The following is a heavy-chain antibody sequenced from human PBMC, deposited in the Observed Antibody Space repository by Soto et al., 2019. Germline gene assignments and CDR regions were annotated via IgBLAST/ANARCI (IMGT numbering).Heavy chain of an antibody. CDR2: IIPIFGTA. CDR1: GGTFSSYA. Sequence: SVKVSCKASGGTFSSYAISWVRQAPGQGLEWMGGIIPIFGTANYAQKFQGRVTITADESTSTAYMELSSLRSEDTAVYYCARDKPSDGYNSNWFDTWGQGTLVTVSS. V-gene: IGHV1-69*13. CDR3: ARDKPSDGYNSNWFDT. J-gene: IGHJ5*02. D-gene: IGHD1-1*01.